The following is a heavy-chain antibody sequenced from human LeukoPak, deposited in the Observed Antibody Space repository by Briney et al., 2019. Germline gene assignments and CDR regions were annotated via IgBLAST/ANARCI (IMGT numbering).Heavy chain of an antibody. Sequence: GASVEVSCKASGYTFTSYYMHWVRQAPGQGLEWMGIINPSGGSTSYAQKFQGRVTMTRDMSTSTVYMELSSLRSEDTAVYYCARSPLGPNNWFDPWGQGTLVTVSS. CDR3: ARSPLGPNNWFDP. CDR2: INPSGGST. V-gene: IGHV1-46*01. CDR1: GYTFTSYY. J-gene: IGHJ5*02.